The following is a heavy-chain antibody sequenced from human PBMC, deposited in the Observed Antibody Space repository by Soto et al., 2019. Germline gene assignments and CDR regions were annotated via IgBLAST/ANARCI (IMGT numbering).Heavy chain of an antibody. V-gene: IGHV3-15*01. CDR1: GFTFSNAW. D-gene: IGHD6-13*01. Sequence: PGGSLRLSCAAPGFTFSNAWMSWVRQAPGKGLEWVGRIKSKTDGGTTDYAAPVKGRFTILRDDSKNTLYLQMNSLKTEDTAVYYCTTGYSSSWFDYYYYYMDVWGKGTTVTVSS. CDR3: TTGYSSSWFDYYYYYMDV. CDR2: IKSKTDGGTT. J-gene: IGHJ6*03.